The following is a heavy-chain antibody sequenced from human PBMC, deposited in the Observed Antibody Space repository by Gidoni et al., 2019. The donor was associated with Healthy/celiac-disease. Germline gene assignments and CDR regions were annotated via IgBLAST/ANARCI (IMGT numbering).Heavy chain of an antibody. Sequence: QVQLVQSGAEVKKPGASVKVSCKASGYTFTTYYMHWVRQAPGQGLEWMGIINPSGGSTSYAQKFQGRVTMTRDTSTSTVYMELSSLRSEDTAVYYCARDHEYSSSSEYYYYYYGMDVWGQGTTVTVSS. CDR3: ARDHEYSSSSEYYYYYYGMDV. CDR2: INPSGGST. D-gene: IGHD6-6*01. V-gene: IGHV1-46*01. CDR1: GYTFTTYY. J-gene: IGHJ6*02.